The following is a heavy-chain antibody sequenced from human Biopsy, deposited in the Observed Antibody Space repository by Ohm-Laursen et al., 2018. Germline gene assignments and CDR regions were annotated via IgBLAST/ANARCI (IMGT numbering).Heavy chain of an antibody. V-gene: IGHV3-48*03. Sequence: SLRLSCAASGFTFSNYEMNWVRQAPGKGLEWVSYISSGNTIYYADSVKGRFTISRDNAKNSLYLQMNSLGVEDTAVYYCAKCMTGGSNYYFHHCGQGTLVTVSS. D-gene: IGHD2-8*01. CDR2: ISSGNTI. CDR3: AKCMTGGSNYYFHH. CDR1: GFTFSNYE. J-gene: IGHJ4*02.